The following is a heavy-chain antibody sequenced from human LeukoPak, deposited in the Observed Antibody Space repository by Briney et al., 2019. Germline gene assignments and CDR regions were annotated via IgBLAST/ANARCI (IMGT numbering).Heavy chain of an antibody. CDR1: GDTFTSYY. CDR3: ASAEIAVAGPFDY. D-gene: IGHD6-19*01. V-gene: IGHV1-46*01. Sequence: GSVRVSCEASGDTFTSYYMHWVREAPGQGLGWMGIINPSGGSTSYAQKFQGRVTMTRDTSTSTVYMELSSLRSEDTAVYYCASAEIAVAGPFDYWGQGTLVTVSS. J-gene: IGHJ4*02. CDR2: INPSGGST.